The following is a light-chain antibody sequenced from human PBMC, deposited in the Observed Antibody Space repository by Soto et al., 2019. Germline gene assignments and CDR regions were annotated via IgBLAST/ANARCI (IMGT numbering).Light chain of an antibody. CDR2: DAS. CDR1: QDIKKE. J-gene: IGKJ5*01. Sequence: DIQMTQSPPSLSASVGDRVTITCRASQDIKKELAWYQQKPGKAPKRLIYDASSLQSGVPSRFSGSGAGTEFTLTISSLQSEDFATYYCLKHYDYPPITFGQGTRLEI. CDR3: LKHYDYPPIT. V-gene: IGKV1-17*01.